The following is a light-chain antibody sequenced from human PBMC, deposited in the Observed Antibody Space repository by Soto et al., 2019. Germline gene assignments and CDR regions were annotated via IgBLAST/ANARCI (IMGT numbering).Light chain of an antibody. J-gene: IGKJ1*01. CDR3: QQYNDKLT. CDR1: QSISSW. V-gene: IGKV1-5*03. CDR2: KAS. Sequence: DIQMTQSPSTLSASVGDRVTITCRASQSISSWLAWYQQKPGKAPNLLIYKASSLQSGGPSRFSGSGSGTEFTLTISSLQPDDCGTYYCQQYNDKLTFGQGTKVEIK.